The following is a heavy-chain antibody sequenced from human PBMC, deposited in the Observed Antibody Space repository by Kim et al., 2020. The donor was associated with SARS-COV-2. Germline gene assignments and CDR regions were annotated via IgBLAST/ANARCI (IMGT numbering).Heavy chain of an antibody. V-gene: IGHV1-8*01. CDR3: ARVRSARRLLDYYYMDV. CDR2: MNPNSGNT. D-gene: IGHD6-6*01. Sequence: ASVKVSCKASGYTFTNYDINWVRQATGQGLEWMGWMNPNSGNTGYAQKFQGRVTMTRNTSISTAYMELSSLRSEDTAVYYCARVRSARRLLDYYYMDVWGKGTTVTVSS. CDR1: GYTFTNYD. J-gene: IGHJ6*03.